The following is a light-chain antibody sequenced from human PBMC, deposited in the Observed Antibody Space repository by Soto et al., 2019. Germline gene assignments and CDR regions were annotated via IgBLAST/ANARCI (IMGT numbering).Light chain of an antibody. CDR1: QDISGW. CDR3: QQYPRYPPT. V-gene: IGKV1D-16*01. CDR2: GAS. J-gene: IGKJ4*01. Sequence: DIQMTQSPSSLSAFVGDRVTITCRASQDISGWLAWYQQKPGKAPKALIYGASSLQGGFPSRFSGSGSGTDFTLTISSLQPEDSASYYCQQYPRYPPTFGGGTKVEIK.